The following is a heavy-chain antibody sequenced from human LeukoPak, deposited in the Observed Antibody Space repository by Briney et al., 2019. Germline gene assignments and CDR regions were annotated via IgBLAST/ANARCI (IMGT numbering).Heavy chain of an antibody. Sequence: PGGSLRLSYEVSESPFSIYAMAWVRQAPGQGLEWVSAIDASGSDTYYTDSVKGRFTISRDNSKNTVYLQMNSLRLEDTAVYYCADYRKPQGLDYWGQGTLVTVSS. V-gene: IGHV3-23*01. CDR2: IDASGSDT. CDR1: ESPFSIYA. D-gene: IGHD1-14*01. CDR3: ADYRKPQGLDY. J-gene: IGHJ4*02.